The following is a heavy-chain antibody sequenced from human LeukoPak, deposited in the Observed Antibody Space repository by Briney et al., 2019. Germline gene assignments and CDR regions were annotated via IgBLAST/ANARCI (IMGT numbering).Heavy chain of an antibody. V-gene: IGHV3-7*01. CDR1: GFTFRSYW. CDR3: AKLMTTVTTGDY. J-gene: IGHJ4*02. CDR2: IKQDGSEK. D-gene: IGHD4-17*01. Sequence: GGSLRLSCAASGFTFRSYWMSWVRQAPGKGLEWVANIKQDGSEKYYVDSVKGRFTISRDNSKNTLYLQMNSLRAEDTAVYYCAKLMTTVTTGDYWGQGTLVTVSS.